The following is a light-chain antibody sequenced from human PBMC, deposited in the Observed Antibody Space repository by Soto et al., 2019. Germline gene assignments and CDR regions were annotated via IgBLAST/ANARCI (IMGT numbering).Light chain of an antibody. Sequence: ETVMTQSPATLSVSPGERATLSCRASQSVRSNLAWYQQRPGQAPRLLIYAASTRGTGVPARFSASGSGTEFALTISSLQSEEFAVYYCQQYNNWPLTFGGGTKVEIK. V-gene: IGKV3-15*01. J-gene: IGKJ4*01. CDR2: AAS. CDR3: QQYNNWPLT. CDR1: QSVRSN.